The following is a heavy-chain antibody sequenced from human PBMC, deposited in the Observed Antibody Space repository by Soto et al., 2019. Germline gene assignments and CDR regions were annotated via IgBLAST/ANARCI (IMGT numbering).Heavy chain of an antibody. V-gene: IGHV1-18*01. CDR3: ARHPPLTTFGPYSTHYHALDV. CDR2: INPDNGNT. CDR1: GYTFTRSG. Sequence: GASVKVSCKASGYTFTRSGISWARQAPCQGLEWLGWINPDNGNTNYAQHLQGRVSLTTDTSTSTAYMDLRSLRSDDTAVYYCARHPPLTTFGPYSTHYHALDVWG. D-gene: IGHD1-1*01. J-gene: IGHJ6*02.